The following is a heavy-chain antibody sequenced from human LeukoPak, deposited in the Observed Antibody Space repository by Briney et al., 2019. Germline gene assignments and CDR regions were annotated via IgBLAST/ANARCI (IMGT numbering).Heavy chain of an antibody. CDR2: ISGTGDST. V-gene: IGHV3-23*01. CDR1: GFTFTSYA. J-gene: IGHJ6*03. CDR3: AKEANWNFYMDV. Sequence: GGSLRLSCAASGFTFTSYAMSWVRQAPGKGLEWVSAISGTGDSTYYADSVKGRFTISRDNSKNTLYLQMTSLRGEDTAVYYCAKEANWNFYMDVWGKGTTVTVSS. D-gene: IGHD1-1*01.